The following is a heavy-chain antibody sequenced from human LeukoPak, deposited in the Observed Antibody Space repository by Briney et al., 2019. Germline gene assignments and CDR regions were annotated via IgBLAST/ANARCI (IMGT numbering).Heavy chain of an antibody. CDR2: INHSGST. D-gene: IGHD6-13*01. V-gene: IGHV4-34*01. Sequence: SETLSLTCAVYGGSFSGYYWSWIRQPPGKGLEWIGGINHSGSTNYNPSLKSRVTISVDTSKNQFSLKLSSVTAADTAVYYCARAPSSSWYLDYWGQGTLVTVSS. J-gene: IGHJ4*02. CDR3: ARAPSSSWYLDY. CDR1: GGSFSGYY.